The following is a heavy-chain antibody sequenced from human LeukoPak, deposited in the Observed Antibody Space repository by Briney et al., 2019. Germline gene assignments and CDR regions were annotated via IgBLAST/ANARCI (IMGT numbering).Heavy chain of an antibody. V-gene: IGHV3-23*01. CDR1: GFRFSSHA. CDR3: ARDTTYDDFWSGYNWFDP. CDR2: ISDSGGDT. J-gene: IGHJ5*02. D-gene: IGHD3-3*01. Sequence: PGGSLRLSCAASGFRFSSHAMSWVRQAPGKGLEWVSAISDSGGDTYYADSVKGRFTIPRDNAKNTLYLQMNSLRAEDTAVYYCARDTTYDDFWSGYNWFDPWGQGTLVTVSS.